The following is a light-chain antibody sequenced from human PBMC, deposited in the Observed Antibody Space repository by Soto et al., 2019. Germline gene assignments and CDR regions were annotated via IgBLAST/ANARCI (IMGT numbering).Light chain of an antibody. V-gene: IGLV2-14*01. J-gene: IGLJ1*01. CDR3: CSYTTSNTRQIV. CDR2: DVS. Sequence: ALTQPASVSGSPGQSITISCTGTSSDVGGYNYVSWYQQHPGKAPKFMIYDVSNRPSGVSNRFSGSKSGNTASLTISGLQAEDEADYYCCSYTTSNTRQIVFGTGTKLTVL. CDR1: SSDVGGYNY.